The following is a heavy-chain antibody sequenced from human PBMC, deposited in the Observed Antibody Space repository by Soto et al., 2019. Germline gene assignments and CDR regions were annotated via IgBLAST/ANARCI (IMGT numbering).Heavy chain of an antibody. CDR3: ARVVRGVVNWFDP. J-gene: IGHJ5*02. Sequence: HLVQSGPEVKRPGASITVSCKTSGDTFANFGLSWVRQAPGQGLEWMGWIATYNNNKNYAQKFQGRITLTTDTATSTAYMELESLGYDDTAVYYCARVVRGVVNWFDPWGQGTLVTVAS. V-gene: IGHV1-18*01. D-gene: IGHD3-10*01. CDR2: IATYNNNK. CDR1: GDTFANFG.